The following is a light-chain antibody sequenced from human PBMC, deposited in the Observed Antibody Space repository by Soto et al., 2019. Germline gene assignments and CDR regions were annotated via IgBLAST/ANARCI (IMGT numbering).Light chain of an antibody. CDR1: NLGDKY. CDR3: QAWDSSTVV. V-gene: IGLV3-1*01. Sequence: SYELTQPPSVSVSPGQAASITCSGDNLGDKYTCWYRQKPGQSPMLVIYQDNKRPSGIPERFSGSNSGNTATLTISGTQAMDEADYYCQAWDSSTVVFGGGTKLTVL. J-gene: IGLJ2*01. CDR2: QDN.